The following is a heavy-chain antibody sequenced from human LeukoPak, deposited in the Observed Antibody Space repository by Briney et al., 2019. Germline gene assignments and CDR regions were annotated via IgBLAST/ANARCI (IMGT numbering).Heavy chain of an antibody. Sequence: GGSLRLSCTASGFPFSSYWMSWVRQAPGKGLEWVANIKQDGGEKYYVDSVKGRFTISRDNAKNSLYLQMNSLRAEDTAVYYCAREIHSSGWYVDYWGQGTLVTVSS. J-gene: IGHJ4*02. CDR2: IKQDGGEK. CDR1: GFPFSSYW. V-gene: IGHV3-7*01. CDR3: AREIHSSGWYVDY. D-gene: IGHD6-19*01.